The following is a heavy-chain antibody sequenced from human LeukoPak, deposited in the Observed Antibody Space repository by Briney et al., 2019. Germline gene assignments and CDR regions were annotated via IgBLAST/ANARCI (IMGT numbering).Heavy chain of an antibody. CDR1: GFTFSSYA. CDR3: ARARGSWIIDY. V-gene: IGHV3-30-3*01. CDR2: ISYDGSNK. D-gene: IGHD6-13*01. J-gene: IGHJ4*02. Sequence: GRSLRLSCAASGFTFSSYAMHWVRQAPGKGLEWVAVISYDGSNKYYADSVKGRFTISRDNSKNTLYLQMNSLRAEDTAVYYCARARGSWIIDYWGQGTLVTVSS.